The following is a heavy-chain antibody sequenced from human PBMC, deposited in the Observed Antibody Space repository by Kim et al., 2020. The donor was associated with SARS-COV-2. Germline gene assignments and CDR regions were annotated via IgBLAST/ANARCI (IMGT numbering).Heavy chain of an antibody. V-gene: IGHV4-59*01. CDR1: GGSISSYY. Sequence: SETLSLTCTVSGGSISSYYWSWIRQPPGKGLEWIGDIYYSGSTNYNPSLKSRVTISVDTSKNQFSLKLSSVTAADTAVYYCARVALGYSSSTNCLKGFGPWGQGTLVTVSS. CDR3: ARVALGYSSSTNCLKGFGP. CDR2: IYYSGST. D-gene: IGHD2-2*01. J-gene: IGHJ5*02.